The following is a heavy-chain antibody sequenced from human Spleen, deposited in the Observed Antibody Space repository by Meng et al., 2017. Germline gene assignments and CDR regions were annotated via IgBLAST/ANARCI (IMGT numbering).Heavy chain of an antibody. CDR2: IYYSGTT. J-gene: IGHJ4*02. D-gene: IGHD2-15*01. V-gene: IGHV4-31*03. CDR3: ARSASLLPHYLDS. CDR1: GGSISSGNYY. Sequence: QGQLQESGPGLVKPSQTLSLTCTVSGGSISSGNYYWTWIRQHAGKGLEWIGFIYYSGTTYYNPSLKSRVAISQDTSKNQFSLNLSPVTAADTAVYYCARSASLLPHYLDSWGQGTLVTVSS.